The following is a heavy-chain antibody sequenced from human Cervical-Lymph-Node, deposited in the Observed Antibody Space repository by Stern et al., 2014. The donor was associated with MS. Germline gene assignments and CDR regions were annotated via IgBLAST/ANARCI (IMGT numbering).Heavy chain of an antibody. J-gene: IGHJ4*02. Sequence: EVQLVDSGGGLVQPGGSLRLSCAASGFTFSSYDMHWVRQATGKGLEWVSAIGTAGDTYYPGSVKGRFTISRENAKNSLYLQMNSLRAGDTAVYYCARGRSSSGIFDYWGQGTLVTVSS. D-gene: IGHD6-6*01. CDR2: IGTAGDT. CDR1: GFTFSSYD. CDR3: ARGRSSSGIFDY. V-gene: IGHV3-13*01.